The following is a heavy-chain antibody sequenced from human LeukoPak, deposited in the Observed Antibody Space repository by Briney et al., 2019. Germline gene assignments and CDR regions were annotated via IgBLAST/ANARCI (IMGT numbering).Heavy chain of an antibody. V-gene: IGHV3-23*01. Sequence: QTGGSLRLSCAASGFTFSSYAMSWVRQAPGKGLEWVSAISGSGGSTYYADSVKGRSTISRDNSKNTLYLQMNSLRAEDTAVYYCAKDRGWYSSSDIDYWGQGTLVTVSS. CDR1: GFTFSSYA. J-gene: IGHJ4*02. CDR3: AKDRGWYSSSDIDY. CDR2: ISGSGGST. D-gene: IGHD6-6*01.